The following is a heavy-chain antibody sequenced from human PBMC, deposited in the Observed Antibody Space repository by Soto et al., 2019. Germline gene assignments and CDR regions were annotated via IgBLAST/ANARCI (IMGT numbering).Heavy chain of an antibody. Sequence: QLQLQESGSGLVKPSQTLSLTCAVSGGSISSGGYSWSWIRQPPGKGLEWIGYIYHSGSTYYNPSLKGRVTISVGRSKNQFSLKLSSVTAADTAVYYCARDRGTGGFDYWGQGTLVTVSS. CDR1: GGSISSGGYS. J-gene: IGHJ4*02. CDR3: ARDRGTGGFDY. CDR2: IYHSGST. V-gene: IGHV4-30-2*01. D-gene: IGHD3-10*01.